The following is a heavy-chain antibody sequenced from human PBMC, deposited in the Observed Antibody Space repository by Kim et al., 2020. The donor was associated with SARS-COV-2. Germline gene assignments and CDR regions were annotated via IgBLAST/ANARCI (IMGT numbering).Heavy chain of an antibody. CDR2: ITFDGSDK. J-gene: IGHJ4*02. CDR3: AKQAGSTSGGYSDY. V-gene: IGHV3-30*18. Sequence: GGSLRLSCATSGFTFSSFGIHWVRQAPGKGLEWVAVITFDGSDKYYTDSVKGRFTISRDNSKNTLYLQMNSLRAEDTAVYYCAKQAGSTSGGYSDYCGQ. D-gene: IGHD6-13*01. CDR1: GFTFSSFG.